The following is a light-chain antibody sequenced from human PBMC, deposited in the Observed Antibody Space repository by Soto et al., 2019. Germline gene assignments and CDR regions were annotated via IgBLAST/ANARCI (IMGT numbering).Light chain of an antibody. CDR3: QRYGSSPPT. V-gene: IGKV3-20*01. J-gene: IGKJ1*01. Sequence: EIVLTQSPGTLSLSPGERGTLSCMASQAVNSNYLAWYQRKPGQAPRLLIYGASNRATDIPHRFSGSGAGTVFTLTITRLEPEDCGGYYCQRYGSSPPTFGQGTKGEIK. CDR2: GAS. CDR1: QAVNSNY.